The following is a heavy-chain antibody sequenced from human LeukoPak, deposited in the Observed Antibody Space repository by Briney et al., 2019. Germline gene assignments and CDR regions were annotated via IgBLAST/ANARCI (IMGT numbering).Heavy chain of an antibody. CDR1: GGSISSSSYY. CDR2: IYYSGST. V-gene: IGHV4-39*01. Sequence: SETLSLTCTVSGGSISSSSYYWGWIRQPPGKGLEWIGSIYYSGSTYYNPSLKSRVTISVDTSKNQFSLKLSSVTAADTAVYYCARATLAILRSSPVFDYWGQGTLVTVSS. J-gene: IGHJ4*02. D-gene: IGHD6-13*01. CDR3: ARATLAILRSSPVFDY.